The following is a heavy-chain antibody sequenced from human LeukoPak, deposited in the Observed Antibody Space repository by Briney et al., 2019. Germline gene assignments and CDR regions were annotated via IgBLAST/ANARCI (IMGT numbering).Heavy chain of an antibody. CDR1: GFTFSSYD. D-gene: IGHD6-13*01. J-gene: IGHJ4*02. CDR2: IRYDGSNK. Sequence: PGGSLRLSCAASGFTFSSYDMHWVRQAPGKGLEWVAFIRYDGSNKYHADSVKGRFTVSRDNAKNTLYLQMNSLRAEDTAVYYCARDLQEYSSSWPNFDYWGQGTLVTVSS. V-gene: IGHV3-30*02. CDR3: ARDLQEYSSSWPNFDY.